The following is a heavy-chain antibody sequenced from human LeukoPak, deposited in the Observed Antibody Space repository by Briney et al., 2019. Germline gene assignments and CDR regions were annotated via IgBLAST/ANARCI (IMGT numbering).Heavy chain of an antibody. V-gene: IGHV3-23*01. CDR3: AKGAAAGGYFDY. CDR2: ISGSGGST. Sequence: GGSLRLSCAASGFTFSCYAMSWVRQAPGKGLEWVSAISGSGGSTYYADSVKGRLTISRDNSKNTLYLQMNSLRAEDTAVYYCAKGAAAGGYFDYWGQGTLVTVSS. J-gene: IGHJ4*02. CDR1: GFTFSCYA. D-gene: IGHD6-13*01.